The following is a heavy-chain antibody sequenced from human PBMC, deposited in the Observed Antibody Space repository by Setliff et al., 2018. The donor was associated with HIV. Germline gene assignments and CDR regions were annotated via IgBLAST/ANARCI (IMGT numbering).Heavy chain of an antibody. CDR3: ARGNYYNLWADPFDY. CDR1: DNSLNSHDFY. J-gene: IGHJ4*02. D-gene: IGHD3-3*01. Sequence: SETLSLTCSVSDNSLNSHDFYWGWIRQPPGKGLEWIGNFYYTGTTYYNSSLKSRVTISVDTSKNQVSLKLTSMTAADTAIYYCARGNYYNLWADPFDYWGQGTLSPSPQ. V-gene: IGHV4-39*07. CDR2: FYYTGTT.